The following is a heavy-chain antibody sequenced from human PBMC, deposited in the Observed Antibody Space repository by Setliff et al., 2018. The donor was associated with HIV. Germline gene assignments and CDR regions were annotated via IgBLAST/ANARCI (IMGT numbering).Heavy chain of an antibody. Sequence: SETLSLTCTVSGGSISSSSHYLGWIRQPPGKGLEWIGSIYYSGGTYYNPSLKSRVTISVDTSKNQFSLKLSSVTAADTAVYYCARVSRGGSSPGWFDPWGQGTLVTVSS. CDR2: IYYSGGT. D-gene: IGHD6-6*01. CDR3: ARVSRGGSSPGWFDP. CDR1: GGSISSSSHY. V-gene: IGHV4-39*07. J-gene: IGHJ5*02.